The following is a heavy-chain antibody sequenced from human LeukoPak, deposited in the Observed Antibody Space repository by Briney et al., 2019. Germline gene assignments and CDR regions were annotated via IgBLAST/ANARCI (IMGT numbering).Heavy chain of an antibody. CDR2: INPNSGGT. D-gene: IGHD3-3*01. V-gene: IGHV1-2*02. CDR1: GYTFTGYY. CDR3: ARVGRCITIFGVSKGAFDP. J-gene: IGHJ5*02. Sequence: ASVKVPCKASGYTFTGYYMHWVRQAPGQGLEWMGWINPNSGGTNYAQKFQGRVTMTRDTSISTAYMELSRLRSDDTAVYYCARVGRCITIFGVSKGAFDPWGQGTLVTVSS.